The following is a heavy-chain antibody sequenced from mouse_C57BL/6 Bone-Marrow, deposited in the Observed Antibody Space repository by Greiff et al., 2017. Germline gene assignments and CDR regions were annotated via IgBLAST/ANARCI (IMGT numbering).Heavy chain of an antibody. J-gene: IGHJ3*01. V-gene: IGHV1-50*01. CDR2: IDPSDSYT. Sequence: VQLQQPGAELVKPGASVKLSCKASGYTFTSYWMQWVKQRPGQGLEWIGEIDPSDSYTNYNQKFKGKATLTVDTSSSPAYMQLSSLTSEDSAVYYCAHRRLFAYWGQGTLVTVSA. CDR1: GYTFTSYW. CDR3: AHRRLFAY. D-gene: IGHD1-1*01.